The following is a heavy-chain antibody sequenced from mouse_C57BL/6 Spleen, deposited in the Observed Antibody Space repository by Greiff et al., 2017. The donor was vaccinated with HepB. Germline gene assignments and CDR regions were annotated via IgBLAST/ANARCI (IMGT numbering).Heavy chain of an antibody. Sequence: QVQLQQSGPELVKPGASVKISCKASGYSFTSYYIHWVKQRPGQGLEWIGWIYPGSGNTKYNEKFKGKATLTADTSSSTAYMQLSSLTSEDSAVYYCARLGGNYGLDAMDYWGQGTSVTVSS. CDR3: ARLGGNYGLDAMDY. CDR1: GYSFTSYY. V-gene: IGHV1-66*01. D-gene: IGHD2-1*01. J-gene: IGHJ4*01. CDR2: IYPGSGNT.